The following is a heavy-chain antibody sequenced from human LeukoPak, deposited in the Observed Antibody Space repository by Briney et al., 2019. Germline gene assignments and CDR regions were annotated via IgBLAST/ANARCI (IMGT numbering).Heavy chain of an antibody. CDR3: AKEMGWELQNYYYYGMDV. J-gene: IGHJ6*02. CDR2: ISYDGSNK. V-gene: IGHV3-30*18. CDR1: GFTFSSYG. Sequence: PGRSLRLSCAASGFTFSSYGMHWVRQAPGKGLEWVAVISYDGSNKYYADSVKGRFTISRDNSKNTLYLQMNSLRAEDTAVYYCAKEMGWELQNYYYYGMDVWGQGTMVTVSS. D-gene: IGHD1-26*01.